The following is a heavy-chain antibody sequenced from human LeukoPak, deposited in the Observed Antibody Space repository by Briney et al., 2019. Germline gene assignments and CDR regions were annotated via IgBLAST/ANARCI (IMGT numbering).Heavy chain of an antibody. Sequence: GGSLRLSCAASGFTVSSNYTSWVRQAPGKGLEWVSIIYSGGSTYYADSVKGRFTISRDNSKNTLCLQMNSLRAEDTAVYYCARDISSGYYDAFDIWGQGTMVTVSS. CDR2: IYSGGST. CDR3: ARDISSGYYDAFDI. J-gene: IGHJ3*02. D-gene: IGHD3-22*01. V-gene: IGHV3-66*01. CDR1: GFTVSSNY.